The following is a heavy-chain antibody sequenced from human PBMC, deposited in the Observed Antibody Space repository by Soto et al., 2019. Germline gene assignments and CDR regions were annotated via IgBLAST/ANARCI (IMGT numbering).Heavy chain of an antibody. CDR1: GTSISTTDYY. CDR3: ARVPDY. Sequence: ILSLTCTVSGTSISTTDYYWSWNRQPPGKGLEWIGYIYHSGSTYYNPSLKSRVTISIDRSKNQFSLKLSSVTAADTAVYYCARVPDYWGQGTLVTVSS. CDR2: IYHSGST. V-gene: IGHV4-30-2*01. J-gene: IGHJ4*02.